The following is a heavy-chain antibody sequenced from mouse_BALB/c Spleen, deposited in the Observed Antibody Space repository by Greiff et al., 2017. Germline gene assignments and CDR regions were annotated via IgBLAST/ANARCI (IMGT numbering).Heavy chain of an antibody. V-gene: IGHV5-6-5*01. CDR2: ISSGGST. D-gene: IGHD3-3*01. CDR3: ARGDMYYAMDY. CDR1: GFTFSSYA. Sequence: EVKLMESGGGLVKPGGSLKLSCAASGFTFSSYAMSWVRQTPEKRLEWVASISSGGSTYYPDSVKGRFTISRDNARNILYLQMSSLRSEDTAMYYCARGDMYYAMDYWGQGTSVTVSS. J-gene: IGHJ4*01.